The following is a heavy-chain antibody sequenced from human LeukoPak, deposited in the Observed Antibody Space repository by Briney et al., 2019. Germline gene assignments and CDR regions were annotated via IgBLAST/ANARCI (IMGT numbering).Heavy chain of an antibody. CDR3: ARRVGFYGSGSLNYFDP. CDR1: GGSIASSSYY. D-gene: IGHD3-10*01. V-gene: IGHV4-39*02. CDR2: VFRTGTT. Sequence: SETLSLTCSVSGGSIASSSYYWGWIRQPPGTGLEWIGSVFRTGTTYYSASLKSRVSISVDTSKNDFALKLASVTAADTAMYFCARRVGFYGSGSLNYFDPWGLGTLVTVSS. J-gene: IGHJ5*02.